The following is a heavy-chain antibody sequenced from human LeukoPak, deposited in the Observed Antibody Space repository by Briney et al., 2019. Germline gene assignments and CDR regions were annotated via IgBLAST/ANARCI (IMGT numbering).Heavy chain of an antibody. CDR1: GYSFADYY. Sequence: ASVKVSCKASGYSFADYYMHWVRQAPGQGLEWMGWIKPNSGDTRSAQKFQGRVTMTRDMSTSTVYMELSSLRSEDTAVYYCARDPTLRYFDWLLSEFDYWGQGTLVTVSS. V-gene: IGHV1-2*02. J-gene: IGHJ4*02. CDR3: ARDPTLRYFDWLLSEFDY. D-gene: IGHD3-9*01. CDR2: IKPNSGDT.